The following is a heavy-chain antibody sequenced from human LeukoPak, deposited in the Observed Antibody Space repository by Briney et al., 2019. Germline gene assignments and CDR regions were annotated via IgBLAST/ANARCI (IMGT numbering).Heavy chain of an antibody. CDR1: GDTFSSYA. CDR2: IIPLFGTA. J-gene: IGHJ6*03. Sequence: SVKVSCKVSGDTFSSYAINWVRQAPGQGLEWMGKIIPLFGTADYAQKLQGRVTITTDESTITAYMERSSLRSEDTAVYYCARSDYYYYYYMDVWGKGTTVTVSS. D-gene: IGHD4/OR15-4a*01. V-gene: IGHV1-69*05. CDR3: ARSDYYYYYYMDV.